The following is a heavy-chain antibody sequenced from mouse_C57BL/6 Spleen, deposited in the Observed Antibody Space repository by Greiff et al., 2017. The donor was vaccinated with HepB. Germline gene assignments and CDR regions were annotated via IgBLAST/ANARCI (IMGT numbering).Heavy chain of an antibody. J-gene: IGHJ4*01. Sequence: VQLQQSGAELARPGASVKLSCKASGHTFTSYGISWVKQRTGQGLEWIGEIYPRSGNTYYNEKFKGKATLTADKSSSTAYMELRSLTSEDSAVYFCARRDGSILYAMDYWGQGTSVTVSS. CDR2: IYPRSGNT. CDR1: GHTFTSYG. CDR3: ARRDGSILYAMDY. V-gene: IGHV1-81*01. D-gene: IGHD2-3*01.